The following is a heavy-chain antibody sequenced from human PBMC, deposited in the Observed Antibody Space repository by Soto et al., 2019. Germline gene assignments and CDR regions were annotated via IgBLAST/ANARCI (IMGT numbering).Heavy chain of an antibody. D-gene: IGHD1-26*01. V-gene: IGHV4-59*08. Sequence: QVQLQESGPGLVKPSETLSLSCTVSGGSISSYYWSWFRQSPGKRMEWIGYVHHSWGSSYNPSLQSRVAISLDTSKSQFSLKVTSFTSTDTAVYYCARQGLGPLHGLVDVWGQGTTVTVSS. CDR2: VHHSWGS. J-gene: IGHJ6*02. CDR1: GGSISSYY. CDR3: ARQGLGPLHGLVDV.